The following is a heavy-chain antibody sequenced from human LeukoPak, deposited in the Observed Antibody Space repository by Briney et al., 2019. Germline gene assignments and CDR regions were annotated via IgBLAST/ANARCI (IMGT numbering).Heavy chain of an antibody. CDR2: ISGSGDST. D-gene: IGHD3-22*01. CDR1: GFTFSSYS. Sequence: GGSLRLSCAASGFTFSSYSMNWVRQAPGKGLEWVSGISGSGDSTYYADSVKGRFTISRDNSKNTLYLQMNSLRAEDTAVYYCARNYDSLEYFDYWGQGTLVTVSS. CDR3: ARNYDSLEYFDY. J-gene: IGHJ4*02. V-gene: IGHV3-23*01.